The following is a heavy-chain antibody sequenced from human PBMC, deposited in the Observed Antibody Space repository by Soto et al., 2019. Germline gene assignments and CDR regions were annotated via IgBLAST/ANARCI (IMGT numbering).Heavy chain of an antibody. Sequence: PGESLKISCKGSGYSFTSYWIGWVRQMPGKGLEWMGIIYPGDSDTTCSPSVQGQVTISADKSISTAYLQCSSLKASGTAMHYWARQVREVRIAARGVVWFDPWGQGTLVTVSS. CDR1: GYSFTSYW. D-gene: IGHD6-6*01. CDR2: IYPGDSDT. J-gene: IGHJ5*02. CDR3: ARQVREVRIAARGVVWFDP. V-gene: IGHV5-51*01.